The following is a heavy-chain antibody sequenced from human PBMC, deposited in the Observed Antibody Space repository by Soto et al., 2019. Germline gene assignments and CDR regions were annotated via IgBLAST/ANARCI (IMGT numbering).Heavy chain of an antibody. D-gene: IGHD2-2*02. CDR2: TYYRSKWYN. CDR1: GDSVSSNSAA. Sequence: SQTLSLTCAISGDSVSSNSAAWNWIRQSPSRGLEWLGRTYYRSKWYNDYAVSVKSRITINPDTSKNQFSLQLNSVTPEDTAVYYCAREPDCSSTSCHTSYYYYGMDVWGQGTTVTVYS. V-gene: IGHV6-1*01. J-gene: IGHJ6*02. CDR3: AREPDCSSTSCHTSYYYYGMDV.